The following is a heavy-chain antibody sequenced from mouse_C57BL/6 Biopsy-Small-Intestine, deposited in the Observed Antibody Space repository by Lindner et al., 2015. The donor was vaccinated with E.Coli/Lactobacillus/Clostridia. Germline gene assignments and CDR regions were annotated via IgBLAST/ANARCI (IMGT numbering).Heavy chain of an antibody. CDR1: GYTFTSYA. CDR3: ARSWSTNKYGSTRDNDY. Sequence: SVKVSCKASGYTFTSYAMHWVRQAPGQRLEWMGWINGGNGDTKYSQKFQGRVTITRDTSASTGYMELSSLGSEDTAVYYCARSWSTNKYGSTRDNDYWGQGTLVTVSS. V-gene: IGHV1-53*01. J-gene: IGHJ4*01. D-gene: IGHD5-1-1*01. CDR2: INGGNGDT.